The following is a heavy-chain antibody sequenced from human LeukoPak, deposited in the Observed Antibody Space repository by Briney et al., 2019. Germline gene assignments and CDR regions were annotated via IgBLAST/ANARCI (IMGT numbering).Heavy chain of an antibody. CDR1: GYRFSNYW. CDR3: ARLSYCGGDCHYSSYFDY. V-gene: IGHV5-51*01. CDR2: DYPGDSEI. Sequence: GESLKISCKGSGYRFSNYWIAWVRQMPGKGLEWMGIDYPGDSEIRYSPSSHGQLTISGDKSISTAYLQWSSLKASDTAIYYCARLSYCGGDCHYSSYFDYWGQGTLVTVSS. J-gene: IGHJ4*02. D-gene: IGHD2-21*02.